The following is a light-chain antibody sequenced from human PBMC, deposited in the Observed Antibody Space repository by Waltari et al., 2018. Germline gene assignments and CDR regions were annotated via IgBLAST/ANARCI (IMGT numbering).Light chain of an antibody. V-gene: IGLV2-11*01. Sequence: QSALTQPRSVSGSPGPSVPLSCPGTSRDVGGYHYVSWYQQHPGKAPKLMIYDVSKRPSGVPDRFSGSKSGNTASLTISGLQAEDEADYYCCSYAGSYTGVFGGGTKLTVL. J-gene: IGLJ2*01. CDR2: DVS. CDR3: CSYAGSYTGV. CDR1: SRDVGGYHY.